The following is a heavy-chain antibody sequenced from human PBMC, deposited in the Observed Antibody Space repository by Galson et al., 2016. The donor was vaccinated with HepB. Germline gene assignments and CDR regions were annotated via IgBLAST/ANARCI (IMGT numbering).Heavy chain of an antibody. V-gene: IGHV3-30*04. J-gene: IGHJ4*02. CDR1: GFTLRGYA. CDR2: ISYVGSRE. CDR3: ARERRGYYAEY. Sequence: SLRLPCAASGFTLRGYALHWVRQAPGTGLDWEALISYVGSREAYADSVKGRFTIARDNSKNTLYLQMDSLRIEGTAVYFCARERRGYYAEYWGQGTQVTVSS.